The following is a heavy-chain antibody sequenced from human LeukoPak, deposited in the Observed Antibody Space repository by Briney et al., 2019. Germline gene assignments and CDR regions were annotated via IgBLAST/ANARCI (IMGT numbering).Heavy chain of an antibody. CDR1: GASISSTNW. Sequence: PSETLSLTCAVSGASISSTNWRSWVRQPPGKGLEWIGEIYHTGSTKYNPSLESRVTISVANNQFSVRLSSVTAADTAVYYCARDFYQTHALDVWGQGTLVTVSS. J-gene: IGHJ3*01. CDR2: IYHTGST. CDR3: ARDFYQTHALDV. V-gene: IGHV4-4*02. D-gene: IGHD3-16*02.